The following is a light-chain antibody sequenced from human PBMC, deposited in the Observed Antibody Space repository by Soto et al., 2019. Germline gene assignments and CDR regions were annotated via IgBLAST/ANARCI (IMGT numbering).Light chain of an antibody. CDR3: QQRNTWPPVT. CDR1: QSVSSTY. V-gene: IGKV3D-20*02. Sequence: EIVLTQSPGTLSLSPGERVTLSCRASQSVSSTYLAWYQHKPGQAPRLLIYGAFSRATGIPDRFSGSGSGTDFTLTISSLEPEDFAVYYCQQRNTWPPVTSGGGTKVDIK. J-gene: IGKJ4*01. CDR2: GAF.